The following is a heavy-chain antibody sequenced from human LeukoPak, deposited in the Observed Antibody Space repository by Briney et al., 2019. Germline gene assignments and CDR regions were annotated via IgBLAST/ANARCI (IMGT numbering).Heavy chain of an antibody. CDR1: SGSISSYY. Sequence: PSETLSLTCTVSSGSISSYYWSWIRQPPGKGLEWIGYIYYSGSTNYNPSLKSRVTISVDTSKNQFSLKLSSVTAADTAVYYCASMYSSSPNFDYWGQGTLVTVSS. CDR2: IYYSGST. V-gene: IGHV4-59*01. CDR3: ASMYSSSPNFDY. J-gene: IGHJ4*02. D-gene: IGHD6-6*01.